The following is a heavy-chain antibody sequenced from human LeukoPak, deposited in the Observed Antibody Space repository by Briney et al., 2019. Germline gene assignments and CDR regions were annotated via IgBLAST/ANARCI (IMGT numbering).Heavy chain of an antibody. CDR3: ARVGIAARTLYNWFDP. Sequence: GGSLRLSCAASGFTFSTFAMIWVRQPPGKGLEWVSSIFPSGGEIHYADSVRGRFTISRDNAKTSLYLQMNSLRAEDTAVYYCARVGIAARTLYNWFDPWGQGTLVTVSS. V-gene: IGHV3-21*01. D-gene: IGHD6-6*01. CDR2: IFPSGGEI. CDR1: GFTFSTFA. J-gene: IGHJ5*02.